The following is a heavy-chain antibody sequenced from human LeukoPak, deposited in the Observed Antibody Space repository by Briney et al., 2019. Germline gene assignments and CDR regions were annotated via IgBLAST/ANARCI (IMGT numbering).Heavy chain of an antibody. J-gene: IGHJ4*02. CDR3: ARFEYYYDSSGYSAYYFDY. CDR1: GYSFTSYW. V-gene: IGHV5-51*01. CDR2: IYPGDSDT. Sequence: GESLKISCKGSGYSFTSYWIGWVRQMPGKGLEWMGIIYPGDSDTRYSPSFQGQVTISADKSISTAYLQWSSLKASDTAMYYCARFEYYYDSSGYSAYYFDYWGQGTLVTVSS. D-gene: IGHD3-22*01.